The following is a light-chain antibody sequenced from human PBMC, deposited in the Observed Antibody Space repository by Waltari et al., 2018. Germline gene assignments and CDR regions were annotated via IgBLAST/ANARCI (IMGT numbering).Light chain of an antibody. Sequence: DIVMTQSPDWLAVSLGERATINCKSSQSVLYNSNNKTYLTWYQQKPGQPPKLLIYWASTRESGVPDRFSGSGSGTDFTLTISSLQAEDVAVYYCQQYSSPPFTFGPGTKVDI. CDR2: WAS. CDR3: QQYSSPPFT. V-gene: IGKV4-1*01. CDR1: QSVLYNSNNKTY. J-gene: IGKJ3*01.